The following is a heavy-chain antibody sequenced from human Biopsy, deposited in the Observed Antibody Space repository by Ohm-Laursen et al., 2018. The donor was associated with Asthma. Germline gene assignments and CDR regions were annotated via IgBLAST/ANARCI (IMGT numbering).Heavy chain of an antibody. Sequence: SLRLSCTATGTHFGSYNMHWARQAPGKGLEWVAVITFDGSTQHYGDSVKGRFTISRDNSKNMLFLQMNSLRAEDTAMYYCSRDTLGCYFDIWGQGTQVTVSS. CDR2: ITFDGSTQ. CDR1: GTHFGSYN. J-gene: IGHJ4*02. D-gene: IGHD2-2*01. V-gene: IGHV3-30-3*01. CDR3: SRDTLGCYFDI.